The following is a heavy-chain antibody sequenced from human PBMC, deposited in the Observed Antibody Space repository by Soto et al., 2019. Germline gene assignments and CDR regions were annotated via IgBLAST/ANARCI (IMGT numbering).Heavy chain of an antibody. Sequence: DLVESGGGLVQPGGSLRLSCAASGFTFNIHWMHWVRQAPGKGLVWVSRVNSDGSRTGYADSVKGRFTISRDNAKNTVYLQMNSLRAEETAVYYFVRDRAATSGSWFDVWGRGTLVTVSS. J-gene: IGHJ2*01. CDR3: VRDRAATSGSWFDV. CDR2: VNSDGSRT. CDR1: GFTFNIHW. V-gene: IGHV3-74*01. D-gene: IGHD6-13*01.